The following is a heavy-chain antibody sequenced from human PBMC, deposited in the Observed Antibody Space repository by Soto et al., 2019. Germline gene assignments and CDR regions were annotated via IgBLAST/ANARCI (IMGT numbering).Heavy chain of an antibody. Sequence: QVQLVQSGAEVKKPGASVKVSCKASGYTFTSYAMHWVRQAPGQRLEWMGWINAGNGNTKYSQKFQGRATXTXDXXASTAYMDLSSLRSEDTAVYYWARGYGGYFPWFDPWGQGTLVTVSS. D-gene: IGHD4-17*01. CDR2: INAGNGNT. CDR1: GYTFTSYA. V-gene: IGHV1-3*01. CDR3: ARGYGGYFPWFDP. J-gene: IGHJ5*02.